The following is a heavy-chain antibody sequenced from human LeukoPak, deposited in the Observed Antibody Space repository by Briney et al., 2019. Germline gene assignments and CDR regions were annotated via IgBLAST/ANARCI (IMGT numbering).Heavy chain of an antibody. Sequence: PSETLSLTCAVYGGSFSGYYWSWIRQPPGKGLEWIGEINHSGSTNYNPSLKSRVTISVDTSKNLFSLKLSSVTAADTAVYYCARSLSGVAGTFWDYWGQGTLVTVSS. CDR3: ARSLSGVAGTFWDY. V-gene: IGHV4-34*01. CDR2: INHSGST. D-gene: IGHD6-19*01. J-gene: IGHJ4*02. CDR1: GGSFSGYY.